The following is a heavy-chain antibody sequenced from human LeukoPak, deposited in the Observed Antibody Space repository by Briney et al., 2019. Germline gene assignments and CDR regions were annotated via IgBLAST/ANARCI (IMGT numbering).Heavy chain of an antibody. Sequence: ASVKVSCKASGGTFSSYAISWVRQAPGQGLEWMGGIIPIFGTANYAQKFQGRVTITADESTSTAYMELSSLRSEDTAVYYCARAGIAAAGTSSWFEPWGQGTLVTVSS. CDR3: ARAGIAAAGTSSWFEP. D-gene: IGHD6-13*01. CDR1: GGTFSSYA. J-gene: IGHJ5*02. V-gene: IGHV1-69*01. CDR2: IIPIFGTA.